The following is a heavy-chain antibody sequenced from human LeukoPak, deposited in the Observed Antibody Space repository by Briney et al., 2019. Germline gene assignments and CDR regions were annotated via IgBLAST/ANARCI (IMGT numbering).Heavy chain of an antibody. V-gene: IGHV4-34*01. CDR3: ARVLIAVAGFDY. Sequence: SETLSLTCVVYGGSFSGYYWTWVRQPPGKGLEWIGEINHSGSTNFNPSLKSRVTISVDTSKNQFSLKLNSVTAADTAVYYCARVLIAVAGFDYWGQGTLVTVSS. CDR2: INHSGST. CDR1: GGSFSGYY. D-gene: IGHD6-19*01. J-gene: IGHJ4*02.